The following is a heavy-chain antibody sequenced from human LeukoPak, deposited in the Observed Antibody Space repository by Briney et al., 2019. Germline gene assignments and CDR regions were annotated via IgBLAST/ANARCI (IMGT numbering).Heavy chain of an antibody. J-gene: IGHJ4*02. D-gene: IGHD1-26*01. Sequence: GGSLRLSCAASGFTFSDSYMSWIRQAPGKGLEWVSVIYRGGNTYYADSVKGRFTISRDISKNTVYLQMSSLRAEDTAVYYCARGGELPSAFDYWGQGTLVTVSS. CDR1: GFTFSDSY. CDR2: IYRGGNT. CDR3: ARGGELPSAFDY. V-gene: IGHV3-53*01.